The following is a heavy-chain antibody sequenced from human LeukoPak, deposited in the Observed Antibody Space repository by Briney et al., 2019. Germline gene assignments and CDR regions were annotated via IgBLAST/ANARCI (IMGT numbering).Heavy chain of an antibody. D-gene: IGHD6-13*01. CDR3: ARGSIAAAGLPYFDY. J-gene: IGHJ4*02. CDR1: GGSISSSNW. CDR2: IYHSGST. Sequence: PSGTLSLTCAVSGGSISSSNWWSWVRQPPGKGLEWIGEIYHSGSTNYNPSLKSRVTISVDTSKNQFSLKLSSVTAADTAVYYCARGSIAAAGLPYFDYWGQGTLVTVSS. V-gene: IGHV4-4*02.